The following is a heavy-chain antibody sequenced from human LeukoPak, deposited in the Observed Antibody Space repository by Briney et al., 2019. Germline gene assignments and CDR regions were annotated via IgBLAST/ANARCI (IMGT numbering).Heavy chain of an antibody. CDR1: GFVFSGYS. CDR2: ISESSSHT. V-gene: IGHV3-21*06. Sequence: GGSLRLSCAASGFVFSGYSITWVRQAPGKGLEWVSYISESSSHTYYVDSVKGRFTISRDNAKNSLYLQMSSLRAEDTGIYYCARDRAVKARIGGMDVWGQGTTVIVSS. D-gene: IGHD5-24*01. J-gene: IGHJ6*02. CDR3: ARDRAVKARIGGMDV.